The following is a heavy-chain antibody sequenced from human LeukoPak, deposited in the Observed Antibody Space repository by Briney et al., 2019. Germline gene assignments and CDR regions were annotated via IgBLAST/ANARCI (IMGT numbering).Heavy chain of an antibody. Sequence: SETLSLTCTVSGASITDFYWSWIRQPPGKGLEWIGYIYFNKRTNYSPSLKSRVTISVDTSKNQFSLKLSSVTAADTAVYYCARGFRAAGTGFGVDYWGQGTLVTVSS. V-gene: IGHV4-59*08. D-gene: IGHD6-13*01. CDR3: ARGFRAAGTGFGVDY. J-gene: IGHJ4*02. CDR1: GASITDFY. CDR2: IYFNKRT.